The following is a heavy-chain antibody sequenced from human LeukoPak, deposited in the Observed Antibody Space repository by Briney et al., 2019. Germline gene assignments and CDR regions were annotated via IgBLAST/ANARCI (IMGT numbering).Heavy chain of an antibody. D-gene: IGHD3-22*01. CDR1: GFTFSSYS. Sequence: GGSLRLSCAASGFTFSSYSMNWVRQAPGKGLEWVSSISSSGSYIYYADSVKGRFTISRDNVKNSLYLQMNSPRAEDTAVYYCARGSGYYYEDYWGQGTLVTVSS. CDR2: ISSSGSYI. J-gene: IGHJ4*02. V-gene: IGHV3-21*01. CDR3: ARGSGYYYEDY.